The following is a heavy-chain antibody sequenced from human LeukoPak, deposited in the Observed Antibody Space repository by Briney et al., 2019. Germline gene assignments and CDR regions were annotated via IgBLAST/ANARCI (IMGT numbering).Heavy chain of an antibody. J-gene: IGHJ6*02. CDR1: GGTFSSYA. V-gene: IGHV1-69*04. CDR3: ARGTGYCSSTSCYEVIYYYYGMDV. Sequence: GAPVKVSCKASGGTFSSYAISWVRQAPGQGLEWMGRIIPILGIANYAQKFQGRVTITADKSTSTAYMELSSLRSEDTAVYYCARGTGYCSSTSCYEVIYYYYGMDVWGQGTTVTVSS. D-gene: IGHD2-2*01. CDR2: IIPILGIA.